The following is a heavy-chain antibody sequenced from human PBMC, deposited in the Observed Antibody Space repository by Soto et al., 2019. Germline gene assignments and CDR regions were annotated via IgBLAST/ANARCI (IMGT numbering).Heavy chain of an antibody. CDR1: GGSISSGDYY. D-gene: IGHD3-22*01. CDR3: ASEAYYDSSGHVFDP. V-gene: IGHV4-30-4*01. Sequence: PSETLSLTCTVSGGSISSGDYYWSWIRQPPGKGLEWIGYIYYSGSTYYNPSLKSRVTISVDTSKNQFSLKLSSVTAADTAVYYCASEAYYDSSGHVFDPWGQGTLVTVS. J-gene: IGHJ5*02. CDR2: IYYSGST.